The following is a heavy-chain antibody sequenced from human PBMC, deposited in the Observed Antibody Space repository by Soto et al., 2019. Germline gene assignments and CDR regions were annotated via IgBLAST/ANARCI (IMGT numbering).Heavy chain of an antibody. J-gene: IGHJ4*02. Sequence: SETLSLTCAVYGAPFSGYYWTWIRQPPGKGLEWIGEINHTGSTRYNPSLTSRVTISLDTSKNQFSLSLRSVTAADTAVYYCARAREIVGAVAPFEYSGQRTQV. CDR3: ARAREIVGAVAPFEY. CDR1: GAPFSGYY. V-gene: IGHV4-34*01. CDR2: INHTGST. D-gene: IGHD3-3*01.